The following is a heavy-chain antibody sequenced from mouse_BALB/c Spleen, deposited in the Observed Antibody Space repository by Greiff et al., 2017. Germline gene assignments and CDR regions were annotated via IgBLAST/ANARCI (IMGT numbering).Heavy chain of an antibody. V-gene: IGHV5-6-2*01. Sequence: EVQLVESGGGLVKLGGSLKLSCAASGFTFSSYYMSWVRQTPEKRLELVAAINSNGGSTYYPDTVKGRFTISRDNAKNTLYLQMSSLKSEDTALYYCARPGWDWYFDVWGAGTTVTVSS. D-gene: IGHD1-1*02. J-gene: IGHJ1*01. CDR2: INSNGGST. CDR1: GFTFSSYY. CDR3: ARPGWDWYFDV.